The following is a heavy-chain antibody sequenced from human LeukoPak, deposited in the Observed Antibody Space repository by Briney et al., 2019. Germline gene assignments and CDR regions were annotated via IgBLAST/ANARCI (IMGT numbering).Heavy chain of an antibody. Sequence: GGSLRLSCAASGLVFSGYSMTWVRQAPGKGLEWLSYISSSSSTIYYADSVKGRFTISRDNAQNSLYLQMNSLRAEDTAVYYCARDILTGSQSRFQRWGQGTLVTVSS. J-gene: IGHJ1*01. D-gene: IGHD3-9*01. CDR2: ISSSSSTI. CDR3: ARDILTGSQSRFQR. CDR1: GLVFSGYS. V-gene: IGHV3-48*04.